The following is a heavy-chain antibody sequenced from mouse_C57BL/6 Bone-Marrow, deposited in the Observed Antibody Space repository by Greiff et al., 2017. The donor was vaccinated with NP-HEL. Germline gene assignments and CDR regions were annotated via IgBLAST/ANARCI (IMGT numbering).Heavy chain of an antibody. CDR2: IDTNSGGN. CDR3: ARYYYGSRGWYFDV. Sequence: VQLQQPGADLVKPGASVKLSCKASGYTFTSYWMHWVKQRPGRGLEWIGRIDTNSGGNKFNEKFKTKATLTVDKPSSTAYMQLSSLTSEDAAVYYCARYYYGSRGWYFDVWGTGTTVTVSS. V-gene: IGHV1-72*01. D-gene: IGHD1-1*01. J-gene: IGHJ1*03. CDR1: GYTFTSYW.